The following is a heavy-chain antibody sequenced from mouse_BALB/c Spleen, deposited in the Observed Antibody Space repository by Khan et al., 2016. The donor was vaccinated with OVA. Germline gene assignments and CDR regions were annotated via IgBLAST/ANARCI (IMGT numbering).Heavy chain of an antibody. D-gene: IGHD1-1*01. CDR3: ANHGSSSAWLTY. J-gene: IGHJ3*01. CDR1: GYTFTSYW. V-gene: IGHV1-7*01. Sequence: QVRLQQSGAELAKPGASVKMSCKASGYTFTSYWMHWVKQRPGQGLEWIGYINPSTGYTEYNQRFKDKATLTADKSSSTAYMKLSSLTSEESAVYYCANHGSSSAWLTYWGQGTLVTVSA. CDR2: INPSTGYT.